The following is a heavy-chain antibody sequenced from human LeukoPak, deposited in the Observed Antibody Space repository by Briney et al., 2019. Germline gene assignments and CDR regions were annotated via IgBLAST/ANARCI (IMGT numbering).Heavy chain of an antibody. V-gene: IGHV3-33*01. CDR1: GFTFSSYG. D-gene: IGHD1-26*01. Sequence: GGSLRLSCAASGFTFSSYGMHWVRQAPGKGLEWVAVIWYDGSNKYYADSVKGRFTISRDNSKNTLYLQMNSLRAEDTAVYYCARDLYSGSYFDYWGQGTLVTVSS. CDR2: IWYDGSNK. J-gene: IGHJ4*02. CDR3: ARDLYSGSYFDY.